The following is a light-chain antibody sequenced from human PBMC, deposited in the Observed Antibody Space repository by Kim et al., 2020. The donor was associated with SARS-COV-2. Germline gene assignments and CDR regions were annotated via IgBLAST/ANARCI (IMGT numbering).Light chain of an antibody. Sequence: DIQMTQSPSSLSASVGDRVTITCRTTQSISSHLNWYQQRPGRDPKLLISSASTLQGGVPSRFSGRGSETEFTLTISSLQPEDFAIYICQKSYITTFTLGPRHKVYIK. CDR3: QKSYITTFT. V-gene: IGKV1-39*01. J-gene: IGKJ3*01. CDR1: QSISSH. CDR2: SAS.